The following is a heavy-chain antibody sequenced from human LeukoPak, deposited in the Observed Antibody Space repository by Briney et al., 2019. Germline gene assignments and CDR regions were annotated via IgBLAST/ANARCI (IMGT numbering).Heavy chain of an antibody. CDR3: ARARRSEYQGN. J-gene: IGHJ4*02. CDR1: GFTFSSYA. CDR2: ISVSGGST. Sequence: GGSLRLSCAASGFTFSSYAMSWVRQAPGKGLEWVSAISVSGGSTYYADSVKGRFTISRDNSKNTLYLQMNSLRAEDTAVYYCARARRSEYQGNWGQGTPVTVSS. D-gene: IGHD2-2*01. V-gene: IGHV3-23*01.